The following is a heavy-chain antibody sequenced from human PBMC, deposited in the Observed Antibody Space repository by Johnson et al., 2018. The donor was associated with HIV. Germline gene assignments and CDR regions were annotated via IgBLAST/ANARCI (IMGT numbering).Heavy chain of an antibody. CDR3: ARDRIRSSHAFDI. V-gene: IGHV3-66*01. CDR2: IYSGGSI. D-gene: IGHD6-6*01. J-gene: IGHJ3*02. Sequence: VQLVESGGGLVQPGGSLRLSCAASGFTVSSNYMSWVRQGPGKGLEWVSVIYSGGSIYYADSVKGRFTISRDNAKNSLYLQMNSLRAEDTAVYYCARDRIRSSHAFDIWGQGTMVTVSS. CDR1: GFTVSSNY.